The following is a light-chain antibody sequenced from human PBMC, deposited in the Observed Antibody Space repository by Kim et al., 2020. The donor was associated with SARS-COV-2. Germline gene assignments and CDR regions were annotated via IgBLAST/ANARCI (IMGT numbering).Light chain of an antibody. CDR1: SSDVGGYNY. Sequence: QSVLTQPASVSGSPGQSITISCTGTSSDVGGYNYVSWYQQHPGTAPKLMIYDVSKRPSGVANRFSGSKSGNTASLTISGLQDEDEADYYCSSYTSSSTGVFGGGTQLTVL. CDR2: DVS. J-gene: IGLJ3*02. V-gene: IGLV2-14*01. CDR3: SSYTSSSTGV.